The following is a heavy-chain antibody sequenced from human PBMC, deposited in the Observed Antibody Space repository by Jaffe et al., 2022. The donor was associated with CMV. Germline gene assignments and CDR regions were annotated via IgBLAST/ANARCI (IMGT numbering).Heavy chain of an antibody. J-gene: IGHJ6*02. V-gene: IGHV4-31*03. D-gene: IGHD6-13*01. CDR1: GGSISSGGYY. Sequence: QVQLQESGPGLVKPSQTLSLTCTVSGGSISSGGYYWSWIRQHPGKGLEWIGYIYYSGSTYYNPSLKSRVTISVDTSKNQFSLKLSSVTAADTAVYYCCGEGVAAAGTSYYYYGMDVWGQGTTVTVSS. CDR2: IYYSGST. CDR3: CGEGVAAAGTSYYYYGMDV.